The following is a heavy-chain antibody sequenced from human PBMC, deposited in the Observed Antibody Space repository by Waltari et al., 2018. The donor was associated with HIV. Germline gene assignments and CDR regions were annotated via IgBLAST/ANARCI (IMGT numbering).Heavy chain of an antibody. V-gene: IGHV3-48*01. CDR2: ISASGTTT. J-gene: IGHJ4*02. D-gene: IGHD3-16*01. CDR3: TRGGARYFYVGGGDF. CDR1: GFTMSNHN. Sequence: EVQLAESGGGAVQPGGSLRLSCAGSGFTMSNHNRNWARQAPGKGLEWISFISASGTTTYYADSVKGRFTISRDNAKNSLYLQMNSLRAEDSALYYCTRGGARYFYVGGGDFWGQGTLVSVSS.